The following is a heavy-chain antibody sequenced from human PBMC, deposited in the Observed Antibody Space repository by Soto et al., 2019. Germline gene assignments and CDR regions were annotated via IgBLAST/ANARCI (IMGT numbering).Heavy chain of an antibody. CDR3: ARSVVVTAGFDY. J-gene: IGHJ4*02. D-gene: IGHD2-21*02. CDR1: GGSISSGDYY. CDR2: IYYSGST. Sequence: SETLSLTCTVSGGSISSGDYYWSWIRQPPGKGLEWIGYIYYSGSTYYNPSLKSRVTISVDTSKNQFSLKLSSVTAADTAVYYCARSVVVTAGFDYWGQGTLVTVSS. V-gene: IGHV4-30-4*01.